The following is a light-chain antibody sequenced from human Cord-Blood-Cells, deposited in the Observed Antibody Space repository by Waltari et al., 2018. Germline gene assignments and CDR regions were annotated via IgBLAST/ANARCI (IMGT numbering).Light chain of an antibody. CDR1: QSISSW. V-gene: IGKV1-5*01. CDR2: DAS. Sequence: DIQMTQSLSTLSASVGDRVTITCRASQSISSWLAWYQQKPGKAPKLLIYDASSLESGVPSRCSGSGSGTEFTLTSSSLQPDDFATYYCQQYNSYWTFGQGTKVEIK. J-gene: IGKJ1*01. CDR3: QQYNSYWT.